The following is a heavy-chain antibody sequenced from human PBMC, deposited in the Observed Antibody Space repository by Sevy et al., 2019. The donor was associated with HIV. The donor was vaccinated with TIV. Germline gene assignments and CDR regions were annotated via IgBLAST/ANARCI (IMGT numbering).Heavy chain of an antibody. J-gene: IGHJ6*02. V-gene: IGHV4-39*01. Sequence: SETLSLTCNVSGGSISSSYYWGWIRQPPGKGLEWIGSIYYTGSTYYKTSLKSRITVTVDRSKNQLSLRLTTVTAADTALYYCAKLETVYYYGMDVWGQGIMVTVSS. CDR1: GGSISSSYY. D-gene: IGHD1-1*01. CDR3: AKLETVYYYGMDV. CDR2: IYYTGST.